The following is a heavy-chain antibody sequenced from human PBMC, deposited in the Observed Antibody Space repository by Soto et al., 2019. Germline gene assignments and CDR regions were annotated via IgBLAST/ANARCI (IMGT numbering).Heavy chain of an antibody. J-gene: IGHJ4*02. D-gene: IGHD3-22*01. CDR3: ARNYYDSSGYYYFIDY. V-gene: IGHV4-59*01. CDR1: GGSISSYY. CDR2: IYYSGST. Sequence: PSETLSLTCTVSGGSISSYYWSWIRQPPGKGLEWIGYIYYSGSTNYNPSLKSRVTISVDTSKNQFSLKLSSVTAADTAVYYCARNYYDSSGYYYFIDYWGQGTLVTVSS.